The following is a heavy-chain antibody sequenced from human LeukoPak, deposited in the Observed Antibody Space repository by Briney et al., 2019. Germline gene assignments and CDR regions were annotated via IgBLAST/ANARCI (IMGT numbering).Heavy chain of an antibody. D-gene: IGHD2-2*01. V-gene: IGHV3-49*04. J-gene: IGHJ4*02. CDR3: ARRLWTSTSCYQGPFDF. Sequence: GGSLRLSCTASGFTFGDYAMSWVRQAPGKGLEWVGFIRSKAYGGTTEYAASVKGRFTISRDDSKSIAYLQMNSLRTEDTAVYFCARRLWTSTSCYQGPFDFWGQGTLVTVSS. CDR1: GFTFGDYA. CDR2: IRSKAYGGTT.